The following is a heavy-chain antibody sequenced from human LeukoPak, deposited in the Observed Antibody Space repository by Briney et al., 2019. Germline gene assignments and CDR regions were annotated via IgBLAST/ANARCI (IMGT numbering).Heavy chain of an antibody. J-gene: IGHJ4*02. CDR2: ISGSGGST. D-gene: IGHD3-9*01. Sequence: GGSLRLSCAASGFTFSSYAMSWVRQAPGKGLEWVSAISGSGGSTYYADSVKGRFTISRDNSKNTLYLQMNSLRAEDTAVYYCAKDLNQEGYYDIWTGPPAGWGQGTLVTVSS. CDR1: GFTFSSYA. V-gene: IGHV3-23*01. CDR3: AKDLNQEGYYDIWTGPPAG.